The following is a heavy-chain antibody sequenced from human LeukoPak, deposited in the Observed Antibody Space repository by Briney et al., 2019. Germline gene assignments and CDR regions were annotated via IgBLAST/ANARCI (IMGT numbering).Heavy chain of an antibody. CDR1: GFTFTYYA. CDR2: ISGSGSNT. V-gene: IGHV3-23*01. D-gene: IGHD7-27*01. CDR3: ARGGLGDY. Sequence: PGGSLRLSCAASGFTFTYYAMTWVRQAPGKGLEWVSVISGSGSNTDYADSVKGRFTISRDNAKNTLYLQMNSLRAEDTAVYYCARGGLGDYWGQGTLVTVSS. J-gene: IGHJ4*02.